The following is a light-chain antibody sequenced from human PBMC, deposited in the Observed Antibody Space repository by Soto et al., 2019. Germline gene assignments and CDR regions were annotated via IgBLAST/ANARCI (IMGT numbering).Light chain of an antibody. V-gene: IGKV3D-20*01. CDR1: QTVGRTY. CDR2: DAS. CDR3: QHYGSSAWT. Sequence: EIVLTQSPATLSLSPGERATLSCGTSQTVGRTYLTWYQVKPGLAPRLLIYDASSRATGIPDRFSGSGSGTDFTLTISRLEPEEYAVSHCQHYGSSAWTFGQGPKVEIK. J-gene: IGKJ1*01.